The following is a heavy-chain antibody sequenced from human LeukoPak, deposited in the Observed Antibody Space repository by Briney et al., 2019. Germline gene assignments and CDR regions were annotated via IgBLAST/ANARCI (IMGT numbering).Heavy chain of an antibody. CDR1: GFTLSWHS. CDR3: AKGYGWEASYYYYYMDV. J-gene: IGHJ6*03. Sequence: GGSLRLSCAASGFTLSWHSMHWVRQAPGKGLEWVAFIRYDGSNKYYADSVKGRFTISRDNSKSTLYLQMNRLRAEDTAVYCAKGYGWEASYYYYYMDVWGKGTTVTISS. V-gene: IGHV3-30*02. CDR2: IRYDGSNK. D-gene: IGHD1-26*01.